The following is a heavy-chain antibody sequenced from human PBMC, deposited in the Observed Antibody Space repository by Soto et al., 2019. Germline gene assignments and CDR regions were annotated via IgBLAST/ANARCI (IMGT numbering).Heavy chain of an antibody. V-gene: IGHV3-23*01. D-gene: IGHD3-3*01. J-gene: IGHJ4*02. Sequence: WGSLRLSCAASGFTFISYAMIFFRHSPFKWLEWVSAISGSGGSTYYADSVKGRFTISRDNSKNTLYLQMNSLRAEDTAVYYCAKVLNDFWSGYYTGFDYWGQGTLVTVSS. CDR1: GFTFISYA. CDR3: AKVLNDFWSGYYTGFDY. CDR2: ISGSGGST.